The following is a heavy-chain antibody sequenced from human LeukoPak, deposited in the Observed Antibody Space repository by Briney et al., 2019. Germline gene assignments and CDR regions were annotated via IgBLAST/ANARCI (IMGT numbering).Heavy chain of an antibody. D-gene: IGHD4-17*01. V-gene: IGHV4-34*01. CDR2: INHSGTT. CDR1: GGSLSGFY. Sequence: SETLSLTCAVHGGSLSGFYWSWIRQPPGKGLEWIGEINHSGTTNYNPSLKSRVTISVDTSKNQFSLKLSSVTAADTAVYYCARGTVTSWFDPWGQGTLVTVSS. J-gene: IGHJ5*02. CDR3: ARGTVTSWFDP.